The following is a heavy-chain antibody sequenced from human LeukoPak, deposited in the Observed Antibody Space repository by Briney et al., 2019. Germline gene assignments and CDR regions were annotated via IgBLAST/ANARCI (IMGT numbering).Heavy chain of an antibody. D-gene: IGHD5-18*01. Sequence: PSETLSLTCTVSGGSISSYYWSWIRQPPGKGLEWIGYIYYSGSTNYNPSPKSRVTISVDTSKNQFSLKLSSVTAADTAVYYCAKDVGSTIPQLWLLGAFDIWGQGTMVTVSS. CDR3: AKDVGSTIPQLWLLGAFDI. CDR1: GGSISSYY. V-gene: IGHV4-59*01. J-gene: IGHJ3*02. CDR2: IYYSGST.